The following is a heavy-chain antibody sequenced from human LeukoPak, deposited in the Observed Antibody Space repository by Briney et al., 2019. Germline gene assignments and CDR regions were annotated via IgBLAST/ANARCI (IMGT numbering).Heavy chain of an antibody. D-gene: IGHD3-10*01. J-gene: IGHJ3*02. CDR2: INHSGST. CDR3: ARTLWFGELYNAFDI. Sequence: WXGXXXXPGKGLEXXGQINHSGSTNYNPSLKSRVTISVDTSKNQFSLKLSSLTAADTAVYYCARTLWFGELYNAFDIWGQGTVVTVSS. V-gene: IGHV4-34*01.